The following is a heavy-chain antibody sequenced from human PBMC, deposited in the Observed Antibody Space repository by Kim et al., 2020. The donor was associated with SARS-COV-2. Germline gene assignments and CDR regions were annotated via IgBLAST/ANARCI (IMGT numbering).Heavy chain of an antibody. CDR2: INHSGST. J-gene: IGHJ5*02. V-gene: IGHV4-34*01. D-gene: IGHD5-12*01. CDR3: ARGRGSGDGYNEWRFDP. CDR1: GGSFSGYY. Sequence: SETLSLTCAVYGGSFSGYYWSWIRQPPGKGLEWIGEINHSGSTNYNPSLKSRVTISVDTSKNQFSLKLSSVTAADTAVYYCARGRGSGDGYNEWRFDPWGQGTLVTVSS.